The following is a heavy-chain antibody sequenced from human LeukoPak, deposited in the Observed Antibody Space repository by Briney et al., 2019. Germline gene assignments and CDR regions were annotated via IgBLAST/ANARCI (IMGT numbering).Heavy chain of an antibody. J-gene: IGHJ4*02. V-gene: IGHV3-21*01. CDR1: GFTFNTYA. Sequence: GGSLRLSCAASGFTFNTYAMNWVRQAPGKGLEWVSSISDRSRYIYYADSVKGRLTISRDNAKDSLYLQMNSLRAEDTAVYYCARYYGSGSPPFDYWGQGTLVTVSS. D-gene: IGHD3-10*01. CDR3: ARYYGSGSPPFDY. CDR2: ISDRSRYI.